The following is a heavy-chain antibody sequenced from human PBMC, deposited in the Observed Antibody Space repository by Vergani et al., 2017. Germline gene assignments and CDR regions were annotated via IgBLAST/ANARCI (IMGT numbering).Heavy chain of an antibody. V-gene: IGHV4-31*03. CDR2: IYYSGST. D-gene: IGHD3-22*01. J-gene: IGHJ4*02. CDR1: GGSISSGGYY. Sequence: QVQLQESGPGLVKPSQTLSLTCTVSGGSISSGGYYWSWIRQHPGKGLEWIGYIYYSGSTYYNPSLKSRVTITVDTSKNQFTLKLSAVTAADTAVYYCARGYDSSGYPFDDWGQGTLVTVSS. CDR3: ARGYDSSGYPFDD.